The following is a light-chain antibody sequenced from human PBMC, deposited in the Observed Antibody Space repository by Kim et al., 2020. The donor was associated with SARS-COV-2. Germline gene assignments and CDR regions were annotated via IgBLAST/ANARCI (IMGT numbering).Light chain of an antibody. J-gene: IGLJ2*01. CDR1: SLRCYE. CDR2: GKN. CDR3: KSRDSNDNVV. V-gene: IGLV3-19*01. Sequence: AGRHKVKITCQGNSLRCYEVTLYHQKPGQAPLVVIYGKNNRPSGIPVRFSGSSSGNTSSFTITGTQAGDEADYYCKSRDSNDNVVFGGGTQLTVL.